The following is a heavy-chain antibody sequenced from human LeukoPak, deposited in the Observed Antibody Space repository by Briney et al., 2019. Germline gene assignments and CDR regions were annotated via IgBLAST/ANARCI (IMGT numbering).Heavy chain of an antibody. J-gene: IGHJ4*02. CDR1: GFTFSSYW. D-gene: IGHD3-22*01. V-gene: IGHV3-7*01. Sequence: GGSLRLSCAASGFTFSSYWMSWVRQAPGKGLEWVANIKQDGSEKYYVDSVKGRFTISRDNAKNSLYLQMNSLRAEDTAVYYCARVVRDYDSSGPKGDYYFDYWGQGTPVTVSS. CDR3: ARVVRDYDSSGPKGDYYFDY. CDR2: IKQDGSEK.